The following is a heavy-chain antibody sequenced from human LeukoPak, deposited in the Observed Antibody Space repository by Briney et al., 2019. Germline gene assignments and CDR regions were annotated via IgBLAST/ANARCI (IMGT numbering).Heavy chain of an antibody. CDR2: IIPIFGTA. D-gene: IGHD6-6*01. CDR1: GGTFSSYA. V-gene: IGHV1-69*05. CDR3: ARDWGAARSYYYYYMDV. Sequence: SVKVSCKASGGTFSSYAISWVRQAPGQGLEWMGRIIPIFGTANYAQKFQGRATITTDESTSTAYMELSSLRSEDTAVYYCARDWGAARSYYYYYMDVWGKGTTVTVSS. J-gene: IGHJ6*03.